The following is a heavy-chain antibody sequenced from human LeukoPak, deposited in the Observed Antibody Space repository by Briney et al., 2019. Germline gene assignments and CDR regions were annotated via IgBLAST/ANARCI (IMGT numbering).Heavy chain of an antibody. J-gene: IGHJ5*02. Sequence: SETLSLTCTVSGGPVSSGSYYWSWIRQPPGKGLEWIGYIYYSGSTNYNPSLKSRVTISVDTSKNQFSLELSSVTAADTAVYYCARSTLDNWFDPWGQGTLVTVSS. V-gene: IGHV4-61*01. CDR3: ARSTLDNWFDP. D-gene: IGHD2-2*01. CDR1: GGPVSSGSYY. CDR2: IYYSGST.